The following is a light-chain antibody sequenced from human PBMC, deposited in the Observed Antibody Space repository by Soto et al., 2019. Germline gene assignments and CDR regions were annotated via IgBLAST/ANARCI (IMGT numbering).Light chain of an antibody. J-gene: IGKJ5*01. CDR1: PSVTNY. Sequence: EIVLTQSPPTLSLSPGESATLSCRASPSVTNYLAWYQQKPGQPPRLLIYDASNGATGIPARFSGSGSGTDFTLTISSLEPEDFAVYYCQQRSNWPPTFGQGTRLEI. V-gene: IGKV3-11*01. CDR3: QQRSNWPPT. CDR2: DAS.